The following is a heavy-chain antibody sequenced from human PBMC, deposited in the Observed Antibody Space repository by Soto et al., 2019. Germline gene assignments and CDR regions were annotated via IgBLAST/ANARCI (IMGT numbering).Heavy chain of an antibody. V-gene: IGHV1-8*01. CDR2: MNHNSVHS. CDR3: AIDPADVQDAFDI. J-gene: IGHJ3*02. CDR1: GYTFASYD. Sequence: QVQLVQSGAEVKKPGASVKVSCKASGYTFASYDINWVRQATGQGLEWMGWMNHNSVHSGYAQKFQDRVTMTRNTSITTAYMEVSSLISEDTAVYYSAIDPADVQDAFDIWGQGTMVTVSS. D-gene: IGHD3-10*02.